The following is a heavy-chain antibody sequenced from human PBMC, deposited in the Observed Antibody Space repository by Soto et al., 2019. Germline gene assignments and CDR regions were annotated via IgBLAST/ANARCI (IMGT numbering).Heavy chain of an antibody. V-gene: IGHV3-23*01. CDR2: ISSGGGGT. CDR3: AKDQWEDDDYYDSSGHPDAFDI. CDR1: GFTFSNYV. Sequence: EVQLLESGGALVQPGGSLRLSCAASGFTFSNYVMTWVRQAPGKGLEWVSSISSGGGGTWYADSVKGRFIISRDNSKNTLYLQMNSLRAEDTGVYCCAKDQWEDDDYYDSSGHPDAFDIWGQGTMVTVSS. D-gene: IGHD3-22*01. J-gene: IGHJ3*02.